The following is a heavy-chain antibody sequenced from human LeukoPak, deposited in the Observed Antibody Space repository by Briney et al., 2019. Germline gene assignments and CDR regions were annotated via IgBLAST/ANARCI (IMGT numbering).Heavy chain of an antibody. CDR3: ASRYCSSTSCYYFQH. CDR2: ISSSGGTT. D-gene: IGHD2-2*01. V-gene: IGHV3-23*01. CDR1: GFTFSTYA. Sequence: PGGSLRLSCAASGFTFSTYAMSWVRQAPGKGLEWVSRISSSGGTTNYAESVKGRFTISRDNSKNTVDLQMNSLRAEDTAVYYCASRYCSSTSCYYFQHWGQGTLVIVSS. J-gene: IGHJ1*01.